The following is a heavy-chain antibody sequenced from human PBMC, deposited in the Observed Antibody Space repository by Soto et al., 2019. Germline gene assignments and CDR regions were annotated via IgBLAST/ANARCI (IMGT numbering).Heavy chain of an antibody. CDR2: ISAYNGNT. J-gene: IGHJ4*02. Sequence: ASVKVSCKASGYTFTSYGISWLRQAPGQGLEWMGWISAYNGNTNYAQKLQGRVTMTTDTSTSTAYMELRSLRSDDTAVYYCARDTIAVAGTRGFGNWGQGTLVTVSS. V-gene: IGHV1-18*04. CDR3: ARDTIAVAGTRGFGN. D-gene: IGHD6-19*01. CDR1: GYTFTSYG.